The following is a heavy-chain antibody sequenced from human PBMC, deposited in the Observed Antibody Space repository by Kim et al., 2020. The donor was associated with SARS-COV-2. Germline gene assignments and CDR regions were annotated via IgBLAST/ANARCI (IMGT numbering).Heavy chain of an antibody. Sequence: GGSLRLSCAASGFTFSSYGMNWVRQAPGKGLEWVALIWYDGTDTYYADSVKGRFTISRDNSNNMLYLQMNSLRANDTAVYRCAKVKEMVRGVNGGVHTWGQASLAT. D-gene: IGHD3-10*01. J-gene: IGHJ3*01. CDR2: IWYDGTDT. CDR1: GFTFSSYG. CDR3: AKVKEMVRGVNGGVHT. V-gene: IGHV3-33*06.